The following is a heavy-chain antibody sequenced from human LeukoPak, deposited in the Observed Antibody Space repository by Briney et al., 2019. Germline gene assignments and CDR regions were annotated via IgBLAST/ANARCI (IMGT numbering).Heavy chain of an antibody. D-gene: IGHD1-1*01. Sequence: PSETLSLTSSVSGDFISRYYWNWIRHPAGKGLEWIGRVFTSGTTNYNPSLKSRVSISADKSKNQLSLRLSSVTAADTAIYYCARGWKQLVYWGQGAPVTVSS. V-gene: IGHV4-4*07. CDR3: ARGWKQLVY. J-gene: IGHJ4*02. CDR2: VFTSGTT. CDR1: GDFISRYY.